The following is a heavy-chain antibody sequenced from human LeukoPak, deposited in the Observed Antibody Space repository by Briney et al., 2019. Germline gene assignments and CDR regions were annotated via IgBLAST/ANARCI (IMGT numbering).Heavy chain of an antibody. D-gene: IGHD1-7*01. CDR1: GGSISSYY. J-gene: IGHJ4*02. CDR2: IYYSGST. CDR3: ARGSRELYYFDY. Sequence: SETLSLTCTVSGGSISSYYWSWIRQPPGKGLEWIGYIYYSGSTKYNPSLKSRVTISVGASKTQFSLKLNSVTAADTAVYYCARGSRELYYFDYWGQGTLVTVSS. V-gene: IGHV4-59*01.